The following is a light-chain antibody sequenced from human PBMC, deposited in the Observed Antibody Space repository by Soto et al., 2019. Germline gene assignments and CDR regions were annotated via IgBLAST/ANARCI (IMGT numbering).Light chain of an antibody. V-gene: IGKV3-20*01. J-gene: IGKJ4*01. CDR1: QSAYSSY. Sequence: ELVLTQSPGTLSFSPGDRATLSCRSSQSAYSSYLSWYQQKPGQAPRLLIYGASNRATGIPDRFSGSGSGTDFTLTISGLEPEDFAVYYCQQYGTSLFTFGGGTKVDIK. CDR2: GAS. CDR3: QQYGTSLFT.